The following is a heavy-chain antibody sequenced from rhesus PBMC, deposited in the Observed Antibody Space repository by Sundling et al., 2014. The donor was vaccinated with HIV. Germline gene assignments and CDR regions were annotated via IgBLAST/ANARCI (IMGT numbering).Heavy chain of an antibody. CDR3: AREGIAAAVDY. Sequence: QVQLQESGPGLVKPSETLSLTCTVSGASISSYWWSWIRQPPGKGLEWIGEISGNSGNTNYNPSLKSRVTISRDTSKNQFSLKLRSVTAADTAVYYCAREGIAAAVDYWGQGLLVIVSS. V-gene: IGHV4-80*01. CDR1: GASISSYW. J-gene: IGHJ4*01. D-gene: IGHD6-31*01. CDR2: ISGNSGNT.